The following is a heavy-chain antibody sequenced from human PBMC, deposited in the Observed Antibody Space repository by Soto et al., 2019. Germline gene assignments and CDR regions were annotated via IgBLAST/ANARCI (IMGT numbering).Heavy chain of an antibody. D-gene: IGHD5-12*01. Sequence: QVQLQESGPGLVKPSQTLSLTCTVSGGSISSGDYYWSWIRQPPGKGLEGIGYIYYSGSTYYNPSLNIRVTISVDTSKNQFSLKLSSVTAADTAVYYSAREQLGRDGYNPYPGYWGQGTLVTVSS. CDR3: AREQLGRDGYNPYPGY. CDR2: IYYSGST. CDR1: GGSISSGDYY. J-gene: IGHJ4*02. V-gene: IGHV4-30-4*01.